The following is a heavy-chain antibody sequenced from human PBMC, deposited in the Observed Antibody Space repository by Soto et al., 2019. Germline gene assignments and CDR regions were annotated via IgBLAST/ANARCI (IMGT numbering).Heavy chain of an antibody. Sequence: QVQLVQSGAEVKKPGASVKVSCKASGYNFTSYYMHWVRQAPGQGLECMGIINPSCGSTSYAQKFQGRVTMTRDTSTSTVSMELSSLGSEDTAGYYCSLGSGSSGYYDAFDIWGQGTMVTVSS. D-gene: IGHD3-22*01. J-gene: IGHJ3*02. CDR1: GYNFTSYY. CDR3: SLGSGSSGYYDAFDI. V-gene: IGHV1-46*01. CDR2: INPSCGST.